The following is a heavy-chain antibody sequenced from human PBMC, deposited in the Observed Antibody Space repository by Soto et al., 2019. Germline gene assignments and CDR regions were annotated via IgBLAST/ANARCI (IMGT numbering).Heavy chain of an antibody. V-gene: IGHV5-10-1*01. J-gene: IGHJ6*02. D-gene: IGHD6-19*01. CDR1: GCNYTRYW. CDR2: IDPSDSYT. CDR3: ARPKGVAVADNYYYYGMDV. Sequence: RAALKLSGEGSGCNYTRYWISRVRQKPGKGLEWMGRIDPSDSYTNYSPSFQGHVTISADKSISTAYLQWSSLKASDTAMYYCARPKGVAVADNYYYYGMDVWGQGTTVTVSS.